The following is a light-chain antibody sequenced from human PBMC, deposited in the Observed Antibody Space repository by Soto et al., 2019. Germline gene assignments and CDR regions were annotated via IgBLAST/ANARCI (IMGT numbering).Light chain of an antibody. J-gene: IGKJ4*01. CDR3: KQALQTPLT. CDR1: QSLLHKTGRNY. Sequence: DIEMTQSPLSLAVTPGEPASISCRSSQSLLHKTGRNYLAWYLKKPGQSPQLLIYLGSNRASGVPDRFSVSGSGTYFTLKISRVEAEDVGIYYCKQALQTPLTFGGGTKVEVK. V-gene: IGKV2-28*01. CDR2: LGS.